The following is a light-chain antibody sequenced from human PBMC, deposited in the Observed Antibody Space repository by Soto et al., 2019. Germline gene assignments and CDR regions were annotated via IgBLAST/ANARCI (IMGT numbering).Light chain of an antibody. CDR3: QQYNGYSRT. Sequence: GDRVTITCLASHSVSSWLAWYQQKPGKAPKLLIYDASSLERGVPSRFSGSGSGTEFTLTISSMQPDDFATFYCQQYNGYSRTFGQGTKVDNK. CDR2: DAS. V-gene: IGKV1-5*01. J-gene: IGKJ1*01. CDR1: HSVSSW.